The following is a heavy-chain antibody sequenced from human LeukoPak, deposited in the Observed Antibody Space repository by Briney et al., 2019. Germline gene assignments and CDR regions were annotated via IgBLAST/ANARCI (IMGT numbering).Heavy chain of an antibody. CDR3: AKDEPEWELLFLFDC. Sequence: GGSLRLSCAASGFTFSSYAMNWVRQAPGKGLEWVSAISGSGGSTYYADSVKGRFTISRDNSKNTLYLQMNSLRAEDTAVYYCAKDEPEWELLFLFDCWGQGTLVTVSS. CDR1: GFTFSSYA. V-gene: IGHV3-23*01. J-gene: IGHJ4*02. CDR2: ISGSGGST. D-gene: IGHD1-26*01.